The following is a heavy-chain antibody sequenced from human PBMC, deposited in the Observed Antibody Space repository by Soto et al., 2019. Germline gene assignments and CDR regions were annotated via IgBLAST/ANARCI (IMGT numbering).Heavy chain of an antibody. J-gene: IGHJ4*02. CDR3: ARAQMYSGAYHDF. D-gene: IGHD1-26*01. Sequence: QVQLVQSRAEVENPGASVKVSCKASGYTFTNFGINWVRQAPGQGLEWMGWVTPYNGNANYAQKHQGRLTITTDTSTNTAYMELRSLRSDDTAVYYCARAQMYSGAYHDFWGQGTLVTVSS. V-gene: IGHV1-18*04. CDR1: GYTFTNFG. CDR2: VTPYNGNA.